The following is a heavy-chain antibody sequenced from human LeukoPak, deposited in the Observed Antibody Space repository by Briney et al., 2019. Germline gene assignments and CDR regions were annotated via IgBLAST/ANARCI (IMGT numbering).Heavy chain of an antibody. CDR3: ARESVVPAANYYYYYYMDV. CDR1: GFTFSSYA. CDR2: ISYDGSNK. J-gene: IGHJ6*03. V-gene: IGHV3-30-3*01. Sequence: GGSLRLSCAASGFTFSSYAMHWVRQAPGKGLEWVAVISYDGSNKYYADSVKGRFTISRDNSKNTLYLQMNSLRAEDTAVYYCARESVVPAANYYYYYYMDVWGKGTTVTVSS. D-gene: IGHD2-2*01.